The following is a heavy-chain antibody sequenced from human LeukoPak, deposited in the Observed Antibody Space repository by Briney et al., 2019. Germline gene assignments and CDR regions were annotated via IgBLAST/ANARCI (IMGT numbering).Heavy chain of an antibody. J-gene: IGHJ4*02. CDR3: ARVFSGQAYFDY. D-gene: IGHD2/OR15-2a*01. Sequence: SVKVSCKASGGTFSSYAISWVRQPPGQGLEWMGGIIPIFGTANYAQKFQGRVTITADESTSTAYMELSSLRSEDTAVYYCARVFSGQAYFDYWGQGTLVTVSS. CDR2: IIPIFGTA. V-gene: IGHV1-69*01. CDR1: GGTFSSYA.